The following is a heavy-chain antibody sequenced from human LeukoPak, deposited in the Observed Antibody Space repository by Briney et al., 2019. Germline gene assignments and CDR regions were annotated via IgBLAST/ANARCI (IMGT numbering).Heavy chain of an antibody. CDR3: TRGSFGVFDY. Sequence: GGSLRLSCAASGFTFSSYWMRWVRQAPGKGLEWVANIKQDGSEKNYVDSVKGRFTISRDNAKNSLYLQMNSLRAEDTAVYYCTRGSFGVFDYWGQGILVTVSS. V-gene: IGHV3-7*03. CDR2: IKQDGSEK. D-gene: IGHD3-10*01. J-gene: IGHJ4*02. CDR1: GFTFSSYW.